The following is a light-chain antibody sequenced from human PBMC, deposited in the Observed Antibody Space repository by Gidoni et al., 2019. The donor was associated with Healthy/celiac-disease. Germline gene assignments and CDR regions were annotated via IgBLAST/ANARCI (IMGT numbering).Light chain of an antibody. Sequence: DIEMTQTPPSLSVTPGQPASISCKSSQSILHSDGKTYLYWYLQQPGQPPQLLIYEVANRFSGVPDRFSGRGSGTDFSLKISRVVAVVVGVSYCMQSIQLPITFGQGTRLEIK. CDR1: QSILHSDGKTY. V-gene: IGKV2D-29*01. CDR2: EVA. J-gene: IGKJ5*01. CDR3: MQSIQLPIT.